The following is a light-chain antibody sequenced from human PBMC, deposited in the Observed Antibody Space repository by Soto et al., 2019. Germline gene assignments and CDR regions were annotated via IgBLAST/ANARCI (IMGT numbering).Light chain of an antibody. J-gene: IGKJ2*01. CDR2: DAS. CDR3: QQYNSDLYT. Sequence: DIQMTQSPSTLSASVGDRVTITCRASQSISSWLAWYQQKPGKAPKLLIYDASSLESGVPSRFSGSGSGTEFTLTISSLQPDEVATYYCQQYNSDLYTFGQGTKVDIK. CDR1: QSISSW. V-gene: IGKV1-5*01.